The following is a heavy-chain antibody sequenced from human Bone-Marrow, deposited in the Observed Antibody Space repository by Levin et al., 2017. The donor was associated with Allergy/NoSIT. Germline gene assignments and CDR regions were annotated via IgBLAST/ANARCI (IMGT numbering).Heavy chain of an antibody. CDR3: ARVYTYEFVLGGYISPHTFDF. Sequence: PSETLSLTCTVSGGSVSGKYWTWIRQPPQKPLEWIGYVSDSGITRYNPSLESRVTMSADTSRNQLSLRLRSVTAADTAMYFCARVYTYEFVLGGYISPHTFDFWGQGIHVTVSS. V-gene: IGHV4-59*02. J-gene: IGHJ4*02. CDR2: VSDSGIT. CDR1: GGSVSGKY. D-gene: IGHD3-16*01.